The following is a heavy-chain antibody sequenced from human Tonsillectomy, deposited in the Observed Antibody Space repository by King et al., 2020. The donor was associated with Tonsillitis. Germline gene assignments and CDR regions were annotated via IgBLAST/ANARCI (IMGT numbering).Heavy chain of an antibody. D-gene: IGHD4-23*01. Sequence: VQLVESGGGLVQPGGSLRLSCAASGFTFSTYEMNWVRQAPGRGLEWISYISSTGRSIYYADSVKGRFTISRDNPKNSLYLQMDSLRAEDTAVYYCARDAVQLTTVVIYYFDYWGQGSLVTVSS. CDR2: ISSTGRSI. V-gene: IGHV3-48*03. J-gene: IGHJ4*02. CDR1: GFTFSTYE. CDR3: ARDAVQLTTVVIYYFDY.